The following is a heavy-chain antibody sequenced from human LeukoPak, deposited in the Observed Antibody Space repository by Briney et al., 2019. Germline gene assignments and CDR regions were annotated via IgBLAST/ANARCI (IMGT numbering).Heavy chain of an antibody. CDR2: IWYDGSNK. D-gene: IGHD3-22*01. CDR3: ASPLDSSGYYLGY. Sequence: GGSLRLSCAASGFTFSNYGMHWVRQAPGKGLEWVAVIWYDGSNKYYADSVKGRFTISRDNSKNTLYLQINSLRAEDTAVYYCASPLDSSGYYLGYWGQGTLVTVSS. CDR1: GFTFSNYG. V-gene: IGHV3-33*01. J-gene: IGHJ4*02.